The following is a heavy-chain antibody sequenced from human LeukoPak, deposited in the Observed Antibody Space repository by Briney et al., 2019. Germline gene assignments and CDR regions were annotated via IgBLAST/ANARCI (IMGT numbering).Heavy chain of an antibody. D-gene: IGHD3-22*01. J-gene: IGHJ5*02. CDR1: GGSITSGDYY. CDR2: IYYSGRN. V-gene: IGHV4-30-4*01. CDR3: AGPYYYDSRIGT. Sequence: PSHTLSVTCTVSGGSITSGDYYWGWIRQPPGNGLGWIAYIYYSGRNYYNPSLNSRVTMSADTSKNQLTLKLSSVTAAYTAVYYCAGPYYYDSRIGTWGQGILVTVSS.